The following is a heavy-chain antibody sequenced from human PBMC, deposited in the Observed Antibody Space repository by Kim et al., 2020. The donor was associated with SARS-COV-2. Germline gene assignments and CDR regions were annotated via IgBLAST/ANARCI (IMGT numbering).Heavy chain of an antibody. CDR1: GDSISRGPYY. Sequence: SETLSLTCTVSGDSISRGPYYWDWIRQPPGKGLEWIGSIYYDGSSFYNPSLKSRGTISVDSSKNQFSLKLSSVTATDTAVYYCARRRGCAGGSSCYSDSYYYDYWGQGILVTVSS. J-gene: IGHJ4*02. V-gene: IGHV4-39*01. D-gene: IGHD2-15*01. CDR3: ARRRGCAGGSSCYSDSYYYDY. CDR2: IYYDGSS.